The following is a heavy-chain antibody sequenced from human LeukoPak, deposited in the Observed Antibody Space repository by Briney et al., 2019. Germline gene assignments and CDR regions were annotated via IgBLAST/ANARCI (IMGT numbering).Heavy chain of an antibody. V-gene: IGHV3-7*01. D-gene: IGHD3-3*01. J-gene: IGHJ5*02. Sequence: PGGSLRLSCAASGFTFSYYWMTWVRQAPGKGLGWVANLRPDGRDKYYTDSVKGRFTTSRDNAKNSLYLQMNGLRADDTAIYYCARDAYDDASESWGQGTLVTVSS. CDR3: ARDAYDDASES. CDR2: LRPDGRDK. CDR1: GFTFSYYW.